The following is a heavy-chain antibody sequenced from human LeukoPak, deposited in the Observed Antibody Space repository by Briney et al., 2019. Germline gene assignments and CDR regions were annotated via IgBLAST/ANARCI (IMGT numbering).Heavy chain of an antibody. V-gene: IGHV3-7*01. CDR1: GFTFSSYW. CDR3: ASPTIFGVVTYY. Sequence: PGGSLRLSCAASGFTFSSYWMSWVRQAPGQGLEWVANINQDGSEKYYVDSVKGRFTISRDNAKNSLYLQMNTLRAEDTAVYYCASPTIFGVVTYYWGQGTLVTVSS. J-gene: IGHJ4*02. D-gene: IGHD3-3*01. CDR2: INQDGSEK.